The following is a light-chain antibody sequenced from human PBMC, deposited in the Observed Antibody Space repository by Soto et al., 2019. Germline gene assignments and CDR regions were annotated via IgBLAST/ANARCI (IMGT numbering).Light chain of an antibody. Sequence: QSALTQPASVSGSPGQSITISCTGTSSDVGGYNYVSWYQQHPGKAPKLMIYDVSNRPSGVSNRFSGSKSGNTASLTISGLQAEDEADYYCSSYTNVVFGGGPKVTVL. V-gene: IGLV2-14*01. CDR3: SSYTNVV. CDR2: DVS. J-gene: IGLJ2*01. CDR1: SSDVGGYNY.